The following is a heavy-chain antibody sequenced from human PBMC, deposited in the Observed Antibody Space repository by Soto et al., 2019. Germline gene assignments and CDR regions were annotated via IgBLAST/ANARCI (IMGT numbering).Heavy chain of an antibody. J-gene: IGHJ5*01. Sequence: ASVKVSCKASGYTFTAYYIHCLRQAPGQGLEWMGLFNPSGGGTSYSQKFPGRITMTGDTSTNTVYMELSSLKSEDTAMYYCARAQTGGPNDSWGQGTLVTVSS. CDR3: ARAQTGGPNDS. D-gene: IGHD3-10*01. CDR2: FNPSGGGT. V-gene: IGHV1-46*01. CDR1: GYTFTAYY.